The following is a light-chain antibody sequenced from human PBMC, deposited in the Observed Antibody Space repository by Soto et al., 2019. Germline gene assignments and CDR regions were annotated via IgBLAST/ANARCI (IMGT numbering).Light chain of an antibody. CDR2: GNS. V-gene: IGLV1-40*01. J-gene: IGLJ1*01. CDR3: QSYDSSLTGSKV. CDR1: SSNIGAGFD. Sequence: LTQPPSVSGAPGQRVTISCTRSSSNIGAGFDVHWYQQLPGTAPKLLIYGNSNRPSGVPDRFSGSRSGTSASLAITGLQAEDEADYYCQSYDSSLTGSKVFGSGTKVTV.